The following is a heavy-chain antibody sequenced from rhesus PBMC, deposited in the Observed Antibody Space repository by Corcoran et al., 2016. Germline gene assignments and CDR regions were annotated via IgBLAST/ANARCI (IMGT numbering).Heavy chain of an antibody. CDR3: ARHVAFDF. CDR2: IYGGSGST. J-gene: IGHJ3*01. V-gene: IGHV4-65*01. Sequence: QVQLQESGPGLVKPSETLSLTCAVSGGSISSSNWWSWIRQSPGKGLEGIGYIYGGSGSTSYKPPLKSRVTISTDTSKNQFSLKLSSVTAADTAVYYCARHVAFDFWGQGLRVTVSS. CDR1: GGSISSSNW.